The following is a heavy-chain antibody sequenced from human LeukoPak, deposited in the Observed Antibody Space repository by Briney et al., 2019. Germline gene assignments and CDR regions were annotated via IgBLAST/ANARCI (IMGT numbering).Heavy chain of an antibody. V-gene: IGHV3-30*02. CDR2: IRFDGSNK. CDR1: GFIFSSYD. D-gene: IGHD3-10*01. Sequence: GGSLRLSCAASGFIFSSYDMSWVRQAPGKGLEWVAFIRFDGSNKYYADSVKGRFTISRDNSKNTLYLQMNSLRDEDTAVFYCAKDGSRSREVFPYYYGSGRLQYMDVWGKGTTVIISS. J-gene: IGHJ6*03. CDR3: AKDGSRSREVFPYYYGSGRLQYMDV.